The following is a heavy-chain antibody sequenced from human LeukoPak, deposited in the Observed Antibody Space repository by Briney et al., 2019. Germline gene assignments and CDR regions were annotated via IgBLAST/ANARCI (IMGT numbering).Heavy chain of an antibody. D-gene: IGHD1-26*01. V-gene: IGHV4-34*01. J-gene: IGHJ4*02. Sequence: PSETLSLTCAVYGGSFSGYYWSWIRQPPGKGLEWIGEINHSGSTNYNPSLKSRVTISVDTSKNQFSLKLSSVTAADTAVYYCARGGRRELHFDYWGQGTLVTVSS. CDR2: INHSGST. CDR3: ARGGRRELHFDY. CDR1: GGSFSGYY.